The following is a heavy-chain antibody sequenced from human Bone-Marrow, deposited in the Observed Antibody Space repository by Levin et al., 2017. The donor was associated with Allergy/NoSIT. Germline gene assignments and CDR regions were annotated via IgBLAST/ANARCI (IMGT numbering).Heavy chain of an antibody. CDR2: VNNGDA. CDR3: AKGGGYNDYGDAIDF. J-gene: IGHJ4*02. Sequence: GASVKVSCAASGFTFSSYAMSWVRQAPGKGLEWVSVVNNGDAYYADSVKGRFTGSRDNSKNTLYLQMNSLRAEDTAVYYCAKGGGYNDYGDAIDFWGQGTLVTVSS. V-gene: IGHV3-23*01. D-gene: IGHD4-17*01. CDR1: GFTFSSYA.